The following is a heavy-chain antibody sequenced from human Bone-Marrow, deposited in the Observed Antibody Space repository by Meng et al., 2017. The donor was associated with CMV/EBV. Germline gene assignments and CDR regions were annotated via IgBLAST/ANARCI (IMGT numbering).Heavy chain of an antibody. CDR1: GFSFTDYY. Sequence: GESLKISCAASGFSFTDYYMTWIRQAPGKGLEWVSYIGGSGGPIYYADSVKGRFTISRDNAKNSLFLQMSSLRGEDTAVFYCARAAFLKNYFDYWGQGPLVTVSS. J-gene: IGHJ4*02. V-gene: IGHV3-11*04. CDR2: IGGSGGPI. CDR3: ARAAFLKNYFDY.